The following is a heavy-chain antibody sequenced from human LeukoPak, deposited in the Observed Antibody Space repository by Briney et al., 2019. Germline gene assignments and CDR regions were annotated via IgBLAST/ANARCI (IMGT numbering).Heavy chain of an antibody. Sequence: GGSLRLSCAASGFTFSSYEMNWVRLAPGKGLEWVSYISSSGSTKYYADSVKGRFTISRDNSKNTLYLQMNSLRAEDTAVYYCAKDPDCTSGICYTFFDYWGQGTLVTVSS. CDR1: GFTFSSYE. CDR2: ISSSGSTK. CDR3: AKDPDCTSGICYTFFDY. D-gene: IGHD2-8*01. V-gene: IGHV3-48*03. J-gene: IGHJ4*02.